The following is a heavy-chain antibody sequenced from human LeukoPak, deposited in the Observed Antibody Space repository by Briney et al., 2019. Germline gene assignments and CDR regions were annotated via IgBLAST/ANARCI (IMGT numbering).Heavy chain of an antibody. CDR3: ARDIGLRKAAPPGWFDP. Sequence: GGSLRLSCAASGFTFSSYAMSWVRQAPGKGLEWVSAISGSGGSTYYADSVKGRFTISRDNSKNTPYLQMNSLRADDTAVYYCARDIGLRKAAPPGWFDPWGQGALVTVSS. CDR2: ISGSGGST. CDR1: GFTFSSYA. D-gene: IGHD6-6*01. V-gene: IGHV3-23*01. J-gene: IGHJ5*02.